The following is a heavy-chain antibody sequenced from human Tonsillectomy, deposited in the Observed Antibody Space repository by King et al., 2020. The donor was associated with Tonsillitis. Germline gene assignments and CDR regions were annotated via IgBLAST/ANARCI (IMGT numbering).Heavy chain of an antibody. J-gene: IGHJ6*03. CDR3: ARGNYYYGSGSYYNHYYMDV. CDR2: INSDGSST. D-gene: IGHD3-10*01. CDR1: GFTFSSYW. V-gene: IGHV3-74*01. Sequence: VQLVESGGGLVQPGGSLRLSCAASGFTFSSYWMHWVRQAPGKGLVWVSRINSDGSSTSYADSVKGRFTISRDNAKNTLYLQMNSLRAEETAVYYCARGNYYYGSGSYYNHYYMDVWGKGTTVTVSS.